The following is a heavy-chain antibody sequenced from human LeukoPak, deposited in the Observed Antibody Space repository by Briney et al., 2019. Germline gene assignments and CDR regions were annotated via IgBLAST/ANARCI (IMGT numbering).Heavy chain of an antibody. J-gene: IGHJ4*02. Sequence: GRSLRLSCAASGFTFSSYGMHWVRQAPGKGLEWVAVISYDGSKKYYADSVKGRFTISRDNSMNTLYLQMNSLRDEDTAVYYCAQAWRWLQLNYWGQGTLVTVSS. CDR2: ISYDGSKK. CDR1: GFTFSSYG. D-gene: IGHD5-24*01. CDR3: AQAWRWLQLNY. V-gene: IGHV3-30*18.